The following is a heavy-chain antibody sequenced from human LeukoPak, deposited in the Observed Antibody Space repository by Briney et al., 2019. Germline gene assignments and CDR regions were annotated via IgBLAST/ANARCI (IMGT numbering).Heavy chain of an antibody. Sequence: SETLSLTCTVFGGSISSSGYYWGWIRQPPGKGLEWIGSLYYSGSTYYNPSLKSRVTISVDTSKNQFSLQLSSVTAADTAFYYCATDILTGYHAFDCWGQGTLVTVSS. D-gene: IGHD3-9*01. V-gene: IGHV4-39*01. CDR3: ATDILTGYHAFDC. CDR1: GGSISSSGYY. CDR2: LYYSGST. J-gene: IGHJ4*02.